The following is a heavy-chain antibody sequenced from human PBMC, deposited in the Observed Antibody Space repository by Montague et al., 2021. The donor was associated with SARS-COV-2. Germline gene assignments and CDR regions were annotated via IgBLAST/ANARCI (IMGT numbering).Heavy chain of an antibody. J-gene: IGHJ6*02. CDR2: THYRPKWNN. CDR1: GDSVAGNRAA. CDR3: ARGIWFGELLTGYYYYGMDV. Sequence: CAISGDSVAGNRAAWSWERQSPERGLEWVGRTHYRPKWNNDYAVSVKSRITINPDTSKNQFSLQLNSVTPEDTAVYYCARGIWFGELLTGYYYYGMDVWGQGTTVTVSS. D-gene: IGHD3-10*01. V-gene: IGHV6-1*01.